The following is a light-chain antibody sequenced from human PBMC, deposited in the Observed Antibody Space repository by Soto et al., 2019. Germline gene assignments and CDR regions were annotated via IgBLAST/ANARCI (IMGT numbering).Light chain of an antibody. CDR3: CSHAGSGTLV. CDR2: EGN. J-gene: IGLJ3*02. CDR1: SSDVGNYNL. V-gene: IGLV2-23*01. Sequence: QSVLTQPASVSGSPGQSITISCTGTSSDVGNYNLVSWYQQHPGKAPKLMIYEGNKRPSGVSNRFSGSKSGNTASLTISGLQAEDEADYYCCSHAGSGTLVFGGGTKVTVL.